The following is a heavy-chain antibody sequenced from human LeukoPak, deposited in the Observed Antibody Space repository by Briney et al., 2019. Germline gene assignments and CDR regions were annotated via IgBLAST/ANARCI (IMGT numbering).Heavy chain of an antibody. Sequence: GASVKVSCKPSGYTFTSFGISWVRQAPGQGLEWMGWIGAYNGDTNYAQKFQGRVTMTTDTSTSTAYMDLRSLRSDDTAVYYCTRDQCRGDNCPSFDYWGQGTLVTVSS. CDR1: GYTFTSFG. V-gene: IGHV1-18*04. D-gene: IGHD2-15*01. CDR2: IGAYNGDT. CDR3: TRDQCRGDNCPSFDY. J-gene: IGHJ4*02.